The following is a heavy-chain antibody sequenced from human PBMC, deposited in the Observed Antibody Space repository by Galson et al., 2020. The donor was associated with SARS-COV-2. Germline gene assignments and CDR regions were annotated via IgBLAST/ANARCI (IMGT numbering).Heavy chain of an antibody. Sequence: GESLKISCAASGFTFSSYGMHWVRQAPGKGLEWVAVIWCDGSNKYYADSVKGRFTISRDNSKNTLYLQMNSLRAEDTAVYYCAKDGGYSYGSDYYYYGMDVWGQGTTVTVSS. V-gene: IGHV3-33*06. J-gene: IGHJ6*02. D-gene: IGHD5-18*01. CDR1: GFTFSSYG. CDR3: AKDGGYSYGSDYYYYGMDV. CDR2: IWCDGSNK.